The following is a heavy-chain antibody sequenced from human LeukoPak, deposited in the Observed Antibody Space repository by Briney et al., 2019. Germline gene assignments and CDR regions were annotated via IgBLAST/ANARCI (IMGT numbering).Heavy chain of an antibody. Sequence: GGSLRLSCAASGFTFSSYRMHWVRQAPGKGLVWVSRINSDGSSTSYADSVKGRFTTSRDNAKNTLYLQMNSLRAEDTAVYYCASVTYYYDSSGDYWGQGTLVTVSS. CDR3: ASVTYYYDSSGDY. J-gene: IGHJ4*02. D-gene: IGHD3-22*01. CDR2: INSDGSST. V-gene: IGHV3-74*01. CDR1: GFTFSSYR.